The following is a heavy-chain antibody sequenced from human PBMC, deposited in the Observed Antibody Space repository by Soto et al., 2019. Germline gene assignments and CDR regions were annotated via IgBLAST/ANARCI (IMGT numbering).Heavy chain of an antibody. V-gene: IGHV1-24*01. J-gene: IGHJ3*02. CDR3: ATIRRTMVRGVIIKGRAAFDI. CDR1: GYTLTELS. CDR2: FDPEDGET. Sequence: ASVKVSCKVSGYTLTELSMHWVRQAPGKGLEWMGGFDPEDGETIYAQKFQGRVTMTEDTSTDTAYMELSSLRSEDTAVYYCATIRRTMVRGVIIKGRAAFDIWGQGTMVTVS. D-gene: IGHD3-10*01.